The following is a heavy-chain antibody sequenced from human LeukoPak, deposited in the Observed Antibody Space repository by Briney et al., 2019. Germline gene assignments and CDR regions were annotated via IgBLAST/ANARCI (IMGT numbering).Heavy chain of an antibody. Sequence: GGSLRLSCAVSGFTFSSYAMHWVRQAPGKGLEWVALISHDAGNKYYADSVKGRFTISRDNAKNSLYLQMNSLRAEDTALYYCARSHYYDSSGHDYWGQGTLVTVSS. CDR3: ARSHYYDSSGHDY. CDR2: ISHDAGNK. V-gene: IGHV3-30*03. J-gene: IGHJ4*02. D-gene: IGHD3-22*01. CDR1: GFTFSSYA.